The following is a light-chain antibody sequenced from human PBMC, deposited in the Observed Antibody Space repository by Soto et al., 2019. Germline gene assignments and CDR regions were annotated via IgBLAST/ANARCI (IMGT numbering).Light chain of an antibody. CDR1: QSISSW. CDR3: QQYNCYPWT. CDR2: DAS. Sequence: DIQMTQSPSTLSASVGDRVTLTCRASQSISSWLAWYQQKPGKAPKLLIYDASSLESGVPSRFSGSGSGTEFTLTISSLQPDDFATYYCQQYNCYPWTFGQGTQVEIK. J-gene: IGKJ1*01. V-gene: IGKV1-5*01.